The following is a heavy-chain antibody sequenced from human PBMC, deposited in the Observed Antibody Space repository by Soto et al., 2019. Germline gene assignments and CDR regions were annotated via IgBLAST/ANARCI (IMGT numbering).Heavy chain of an antibody. CDR2: ISPYSGNT. D-gene: IGHD3-10*01. CDR3: ARGVGSGSYYNQYNWFDP. V-gene: IGHV1-18*01. J-gene: IGHJ5*02. Sequence: ASVKVSCKASGDIFVNYGIAWVRQAPGQGLEWMGWISPYSGNTHYASKVQGRLTMTTDTSTSTAYMELGSLRSDDTAVYYCARGVGSGSYYNQYNWFDPWGQGTLVTVSS. CDR1: GDIFVNYG.